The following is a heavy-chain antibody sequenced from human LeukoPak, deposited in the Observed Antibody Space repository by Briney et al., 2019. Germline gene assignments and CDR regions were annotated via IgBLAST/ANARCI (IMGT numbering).Heavy chain of an antibody. J-gene: IGHJ5*02. CDR2: INHSGST. V-gene: IGHV4-34*01. CDR3: ARGLTTVSSYNWFDP. D-gene: IGHD4-4*01. Sequence: SETLSLTCAVYGGSFSGYYSSWIRQPPGKGLEWIGEINHSGSTNYNPSLKSRVTISVDTSKNQFSLKLSSVTAADTAVYYCARGLTTVSSYNWFDPWGQGTLVTVSS. CDR1: GGSFSGYY.